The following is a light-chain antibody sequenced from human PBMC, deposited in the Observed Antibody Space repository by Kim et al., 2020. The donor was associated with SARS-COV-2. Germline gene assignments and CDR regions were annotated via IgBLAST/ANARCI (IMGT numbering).Light chain of an antibody. J-gene: IGLJ3*02. Sequence: SYELTQPPSVTVAPGKTARITCGGNNIGSKSVHWYQQKPGQAPVLVIYYDTDRPSGIPERFSGSNSENTATLTISRVEAGEEADYYCQVWDSSSDHSYWVFGGGTELT. V-gene: IGLV3-21*04. CDR2: YDT. CDR3: QVWDSSSDHSYWV. CDR1: NIGSKS.